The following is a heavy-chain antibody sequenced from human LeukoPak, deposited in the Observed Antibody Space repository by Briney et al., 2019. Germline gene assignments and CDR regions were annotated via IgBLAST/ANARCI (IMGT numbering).Heavy chain of an antibody. CDR3: ATTLRYFDWLPWDY. Sequence: VKVSCKVSGYTLTELSMHWVRQAPGKGLEWMGGFDPEDGETIYAQKFQGRVTMTEDTSTDTAYMELSSLRSEDTAVYYCATTLRYFDWLPWDYWGQGTLVTVSS. CDR1: GYTLTELS. CDR2: FDPEDGET. D-gene: IGHD3-9*01. V-gene: IGHV1-24*01. J-gene: IGHJ4*02.